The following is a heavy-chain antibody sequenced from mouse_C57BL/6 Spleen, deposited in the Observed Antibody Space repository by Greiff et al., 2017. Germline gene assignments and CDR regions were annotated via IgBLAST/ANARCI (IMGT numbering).Heavy chain of an antibody. D-gene: IGHD1-1*01. CDR2: IWWDDDK. V-gene: IGHV8-8*01. Sequence: QVTLKVSGPGILQPSQTLSPICPFSGLSLSTLGMGVGWIRQPSGKGLEWLAHIWWDDDKYYNPALKSRLKISMATSKNQIFLKIANVDTADTATDYYARIADTTVVARYFDVWGTGTTVTVSS. CDR3: ARIADTTVVARYFDV. J-gene: IGHJ1*03. CDR1: GLSLSTLGMG.